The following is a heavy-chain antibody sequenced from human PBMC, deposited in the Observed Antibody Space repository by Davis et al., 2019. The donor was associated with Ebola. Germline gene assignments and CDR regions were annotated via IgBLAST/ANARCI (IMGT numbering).Heavy chain of an antibody. Sequence: MPSETLSLTCTVSGGSVSSGSYYWSWNRQPPGKGLEWIGYMYYSGSTNYNPSLKSRVTISVDTSKNQLSLKLSSVTAADTAVYYCAAAVNYYYGMDVWGQGTTVTVSS. J-gene: IGHJ6*02. D-gene: IGHD2-15*01. CDR1: GGSVSSGSYY. CDR2: MYYSGST. CDR3: AAAVNYYYGMDV. V-gene: IGHV4-61*01.